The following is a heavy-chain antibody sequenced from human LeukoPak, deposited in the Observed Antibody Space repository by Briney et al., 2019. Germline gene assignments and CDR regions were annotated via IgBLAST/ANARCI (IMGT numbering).Heavy chain of an antibody. CDR2: ISPNSGGT. CDR1: GYTFTGYY. D-gene: IGHD2-15*01. V-gene: IGHV1-2*04. Sequence: VSVKVSCKASGYTFTGYYMHWVRQAPGQGLEWMGWISPNSGGTNYAQKFQGWVTMTRDTSISTAYMELGRLRSDDTAVYYCAREVLLGYCSGGSCTGGHFDYWGQGTLVTVSS. J-gene: IGHJ4*02. CDR3: AREVLLGYCSGGSCTGGHFDY.